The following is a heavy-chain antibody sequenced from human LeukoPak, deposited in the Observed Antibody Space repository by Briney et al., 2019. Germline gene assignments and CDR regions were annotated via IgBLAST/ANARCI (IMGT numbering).Heavy chain of an antibody. CDR2: IWYGGSNK. D-gene: IGHD1-26*01. CDR3: ARAAPYSGSYLLNDFDY. J-gene: IGHJ4*02. CDR1: GFTFSSYG. Sequence: PGRSLRLSCAASGFTFSSYGMHWVRQAPGKGLERVAVIWYGGSNKYYADSVKGRFTISRDNSKNTLYLQMDSLRAEDTAVYYCARAAPYSGSYLLNDFDYWGQGTLVTVSS. V-gene: IGHV3-33*08.